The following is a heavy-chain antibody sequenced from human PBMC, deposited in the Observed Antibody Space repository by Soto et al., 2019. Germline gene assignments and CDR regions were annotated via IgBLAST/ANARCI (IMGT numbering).Heavy chain of an antibody. D-gene: IGHD6-19*01. J-gene: IGHJ3*02. CDR1: GYTFTSYY. V-gene: IGHV1-46*01. CDR3: ALPIIAVAGTYDAFDI. CDR2: INPSGGST. Sequence: EASVKVSCTASGYTFTSYYMHWVRQAPGQGLEWMGIINPSGGSTSYAQKFQGRVTMTRDTSTSTAYMELSSLRSEDTAVYYCALPIIAVAGTYDAFDIWGQGTMVTVSS.